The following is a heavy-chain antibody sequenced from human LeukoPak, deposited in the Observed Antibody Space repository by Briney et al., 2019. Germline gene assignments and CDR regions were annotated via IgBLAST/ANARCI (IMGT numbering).Heavy chain of an antibody. D-gene: IGHD5-12*01. CDR1: GGSISSGGYY. CDR2: IYHSGST. J-gene: IGHJ6*03. CDR3: ARGGSGYDYYYYYYMDV. V-gene: IGHV4-30-2*01. Sequence: TLSLTCTVSGGSISSGGYYWSWIRQPPGKGLEWIGYIYHSGSTYYNPSLKSRVTISVDRSKNQFFLKLSSVTAADTAVYYCARGGSGYDYYYYYYMDVWGKGTMVTVSS.